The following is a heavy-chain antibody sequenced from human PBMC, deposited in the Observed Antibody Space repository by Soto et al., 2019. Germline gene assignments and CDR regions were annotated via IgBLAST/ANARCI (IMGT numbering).Heavy chain of an antibody. J-gene: IGHJ4*02. D-gene: IGHD3-9*01. CDR1: GFSLNTVEVG. CDR3: AHRFDWYYFDY. Sequence: QITLKESGPTLVKPTQTLTLTCTFSGFSLNTVEVGVGWIRQPPGKALEWLALIYWDDDKRYSPSLKSRLTITKDPSKNQVVLTMTNMDPVDTATYYCAHRFDWYYFDYWGQGTLVTVSS. V-gene: IGHV2-5*02. CDR2: IYWDDDK.